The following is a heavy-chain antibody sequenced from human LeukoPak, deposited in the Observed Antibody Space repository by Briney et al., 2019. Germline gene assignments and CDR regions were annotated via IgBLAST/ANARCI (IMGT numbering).Heavy chain of an antibody. J-gene: IGHJ6*03. Sequence: SQTLSLTCTVSGGSNSSGGYYWSWIRQPPGKGLEWIGYIYHSGSTYYNPSLKSRVTISVDRSKNQFSLKLGSVTAADTAVYYCARDGYYYGSGSYWYYMDVWGKGTTVTVSS. CDR2: IYHSGST. CDR3: ARDGYYYGSGSYWYYMDV. V-gene: IGHV4-30-2*01. D-gene: IGHD3-10*01. CDR1: GGSNSSGGYY.